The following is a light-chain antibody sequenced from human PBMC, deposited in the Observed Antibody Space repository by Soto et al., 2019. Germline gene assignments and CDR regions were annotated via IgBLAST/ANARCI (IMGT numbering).Light chain of an antibody. Sequence: QPVLTQPPSASGTPGQRVTISCSGSSSNIGSTTVNWYQQLSGAAPRLLIYSNDQRPSGVPDRFSGSQSGTSASLAISGLQSEDVADYYCQSFDKYLSAVVFGGGTKLTVL. V-gene: IGLV1-44*01. CDR3: QSFDKYLSAVV. J-gene: IGLJ2*01. CDR2: SND. CDR1: SSNIGSTT.